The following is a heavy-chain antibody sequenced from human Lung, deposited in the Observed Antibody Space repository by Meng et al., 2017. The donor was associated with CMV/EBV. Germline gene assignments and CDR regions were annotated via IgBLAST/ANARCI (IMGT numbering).Heavy chain of an antibody. D-gene: IGHD3-10*01. V-gene: IGHV4-4*02. J-gene: IGHJ1*01. Sequence: ESGTALGKPSEPLSLPRAVSGYSISNHNWGAWVRQPPGKGLEWIGEIPHRGSSAYNPSLKSRVSMSLDKSKNQFSLKLTSVTAADTAVYHCLRRSGGSVWGQGTLVTVSS. CDR1: GYSISNHNW. CDR2: IPHRGSS. CDR3: LRRSGGSV.